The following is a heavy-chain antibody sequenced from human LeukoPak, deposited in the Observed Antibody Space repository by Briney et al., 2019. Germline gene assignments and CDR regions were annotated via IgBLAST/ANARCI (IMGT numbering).Heavy chain of an antibody. Sequence: GGSLRLSCAASGFTFSSYWMHWVRQAPGKGLVWVSRINSDGSSTSYADSVRGRFTISRDNAKNTLYLQMNSLRAEDTAVYYCARWIGESSADYWGQGTLVTVSS. J-gene: IGHJ4*02. CDR2: INSDGSST. D-gene: IGHD3-10*01. CDR1: GFTFSSYW. CDR3: ARWIGESSADY. V-gene: IGHV3-74*01.